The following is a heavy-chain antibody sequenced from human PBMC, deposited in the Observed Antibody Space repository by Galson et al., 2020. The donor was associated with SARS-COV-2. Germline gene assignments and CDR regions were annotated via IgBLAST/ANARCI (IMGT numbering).Heavy chain of an antibody. D-gene: IGHD6-19*01. CDR1: GYSFKDYW. CDR3: ARHGASSGWYEGIDF. Sequence: GESLKISCKTPGYSFKDYWNGWVRQMPGKGLQWMGVMYPDDSYTKYNPSFEGQVTVSVDKSTSTAYLQWNSLKASDTAMYYCARHGASSGWYEGIDFWGQGTLVTVSS. CDR2: MYPDDSYT. V-gene: IGHV5-51*01. J-gene: IGHJ4*02.